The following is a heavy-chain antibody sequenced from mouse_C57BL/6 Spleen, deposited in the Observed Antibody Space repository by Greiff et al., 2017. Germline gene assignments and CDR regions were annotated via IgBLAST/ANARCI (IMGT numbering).Heavy chain of an antibody. Sequence: QVQLQQPGAELVRPGSSVKLSCKASGYTFTSYWMDWVKQRPGQGLEWIGNIYPSDSEDHYNQKFKDKATLTVDKSSSTAYMQLSSLTSADSAVYYCARGSTVVTAYWGQGTILTVSS. CDR3: ARGSTVVTAY. CDR2: IYPSDSED. D-gene: IGHD1-1*01. CDR1: GYTFTSYW. J-gene: IGHJ2*01. V-gene: IGHV1-61*01.